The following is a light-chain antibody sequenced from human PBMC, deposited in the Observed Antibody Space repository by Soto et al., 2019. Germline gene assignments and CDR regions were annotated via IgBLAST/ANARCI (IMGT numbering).Light chain of an antibody. CDR2: GVS. CDR1: QSLSSS. Sequence: EIVMTQSPATLSVSPGERATLSCRASQSLSSSLAWYQQKPGQAPRLLIYGVSTRATGIPARFSGGGSGTEFALTISSLQSEDFAVYYCQQYDIWPLTFGGGTKVDI. CDR3: QQYDIWPLT. V-gene: IGKV3-15*01. J-gene: IGKJ4*01.